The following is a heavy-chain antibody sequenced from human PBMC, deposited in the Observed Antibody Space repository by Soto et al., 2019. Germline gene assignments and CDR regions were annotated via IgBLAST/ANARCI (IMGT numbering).Heavy chain of an antibody. J-gene: IGHJ3*02. Sequence: RGESLQISGKGSGYSFTTYWIGWVRPMPGKGLEWMGIIYPGDSDTRYSPSFQGQVTISADKSISTAYLQWSSLKASGTAMYYRASLGSRIAARDAFDIRGQGTMVPVSS. V-gene: IGHV5-51*01. CDR1: GYSFTTYW. D-gene: IGHD6-6*01. CDR2: IYPGDSDT. CDR3: ASLGSRIAARDAFDI.